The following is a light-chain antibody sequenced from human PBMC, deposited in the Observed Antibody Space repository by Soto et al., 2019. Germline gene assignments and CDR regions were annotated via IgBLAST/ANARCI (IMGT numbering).Light chain of an antibody. CDR3: QQVKSYPLT. V-gene: IGKV1-9*01. CDR1: QGISSY. CDR2: AAS. Sequence: DIQMTQSPSTLSASVGDRVTITCRASQGISSYLAWYQQKPGKPPKLLIYAASTLQSGVPSRFRGSGSGTEFTLTISSLQPEDFATYYCQQVKSYPLTIGGGTKVDIK. J-gene: IGKJ4*01.